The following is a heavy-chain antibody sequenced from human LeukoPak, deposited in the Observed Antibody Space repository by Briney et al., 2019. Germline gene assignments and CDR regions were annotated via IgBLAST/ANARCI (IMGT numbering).Heavy chain of an antibody. J-gene: IGHJ3*02. CDR3: ARDGYDSSGYYLSGAFDI. V-gene: IGHV4-4*07. Sequence: NPSETLSLTCTVSGGSISSYYWSWIRQPAGKGLEWIGRIYTSGSTNYNPSLKSRVTMSVDTSKNQFSLKLSSVTAADTAVYYCARDGYDSSGYYLSGAFDIWGQGTMVTVSS. CDR2: IYTSGST. CDR1: GGSISSYY. D-gene: IGHD3-22*01.